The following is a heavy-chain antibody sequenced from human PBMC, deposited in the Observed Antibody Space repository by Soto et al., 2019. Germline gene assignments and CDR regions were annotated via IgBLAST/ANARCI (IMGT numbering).Heavy chain of an antibody. CDR3: ARQWSAQDY. Sequence: PGGSLRLSCAVSGFIFKDYYMTWIRQAPGKGLEWLSDLSPNSDHTNIADSIKGRFTISRDNAKNSLFLQMDSLRVDDTAVYYCARQWSAQDYWGQGTLVIVSS. J-gene: IGHJ4*02. D-gene: IGHD1-26*01. V-gene: IGHV3-11*03. CDR2: LSPNSDHT. CDR1: GFIFKDYY.